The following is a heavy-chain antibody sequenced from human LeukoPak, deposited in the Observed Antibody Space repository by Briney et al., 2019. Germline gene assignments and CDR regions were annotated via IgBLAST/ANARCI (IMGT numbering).Heavy chain of an antibody. V-gene: IGHV3-30*04. CDR3: ARDRSNCGGDCYSWYFDL. J-gene: IGHJ2*01. Sequence: PGGSLRLSCAASGFTFSSYAMHWVRQAPGKGLEWVAVISYDGSNKYYADSVKGRFTISRDNSKNTLYLQMNSLRAEDTAVYYCARDRSNCGGDCYSWYFDLWGRGTLVTVSS. CDR1: GFTFSSYA. CDR2: ISYDGSNK. D-gene: IGHD2-21*02.